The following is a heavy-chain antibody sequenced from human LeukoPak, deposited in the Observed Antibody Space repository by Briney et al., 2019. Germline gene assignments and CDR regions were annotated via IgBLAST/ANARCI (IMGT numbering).Heavy chain of an antibody. CDR1: GGTFSSYA. Sequence: SVKVSCKASGGTFSSYAISWVRQAPGQGLEWMGGIIPIFGTANYAQKFQGRVTITADESTSTAYMELSSLRSEDTAVYYCASSSYRLAIPGAFDIWGQGTMVTASS. J-gene: IGHJ3*02. CDR3: ASSSYRLAIPGAFDI. CDR2: IIPIFGTA. D-gene: IGHD6-19*01. V-gene: IGHV1-69*13.